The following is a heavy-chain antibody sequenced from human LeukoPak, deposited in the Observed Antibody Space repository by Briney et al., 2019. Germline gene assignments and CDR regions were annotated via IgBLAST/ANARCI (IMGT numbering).Heavy chain of an antibody. CDR2: IYYSGST. CDR3: ASSSSSWFDYYYYYGMDV. D-gene: IGHD6-13*01. Sequence: SETLSLTCTVSGGSISSGDYYWSWIRQPPGKGLEWIGFIYYSGSTYYNPSLKSRVTISVDTSKNQFSLKLSSVTAADTAVYYCASSSSSWFDYYYYYGMDVWGQGTAVTVSS. J-gene: IGHJ6*02. V-gene: IGHV4-30-4*01. CDR1: GGSISSGDYY.